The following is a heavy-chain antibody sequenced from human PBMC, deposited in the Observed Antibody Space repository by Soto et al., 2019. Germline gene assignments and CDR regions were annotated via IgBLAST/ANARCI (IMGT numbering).Heavy chain of an antibody. V-gene: IGHV4-30-2*01. Sequence: PSETLSLTCAVSGGSISSGGYSWSWIRQPPGKGLEWIGYIYHSGSTYYNPSLKSRVTISVDRSKNQFSLKLSPVTAADTAVYYCARQWGDYVCDYWGQGTLVTVSS. D-gene: IGHD3-16*01. CDR3: ARQWGDYVCDY. CDR2: IYHSGST. J-gene: IGHJ4*02. CDR1: GGSISSGGYS.